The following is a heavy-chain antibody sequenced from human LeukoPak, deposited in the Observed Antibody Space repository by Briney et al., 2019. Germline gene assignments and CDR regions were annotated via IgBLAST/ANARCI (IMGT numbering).Heavy chain of an antibody. CDR3: ARNAGTKDYYYGMDV. CDR1: GGSISSYY. D-gene: IGHD2-2*01. V-gene: IGHV4-59*08. Sequence: SETLSLTCTVSGGSISSYYWSWIRQPPGKGLEWIGYFFYSGSTRYNPSLKSRVTISGDMSNNQFSLRLTSLTAADTAVYYCARNAGTKDYYYGMDVWGQGTTVIVSS. J-gene: IGHJ6*02. CDR2: FFYSGST.